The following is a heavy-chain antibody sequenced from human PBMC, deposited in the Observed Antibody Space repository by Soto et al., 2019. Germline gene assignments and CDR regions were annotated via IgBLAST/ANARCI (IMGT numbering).Heavy chain of an antibody. Sequence: QVQLVQSGAEVKKPGSSVKVSCKASGGSFSSYAISWVRQAPGQGLEWMGGIIPIVGTGNYAQNFQGRVTITADESTSTAYMELSSLRSEDTAMDYCARDRRAAGRPGMDVWGQGTTVTVSS. CDR2: IIPIVGTG. CDR1: GGSFSSYA. D-gene: IGHD6-13*01. CDR3: ARDRRAAGRPGMDV. V-gene: IGHV1-69*01. J-gene: IGHJ6*02.